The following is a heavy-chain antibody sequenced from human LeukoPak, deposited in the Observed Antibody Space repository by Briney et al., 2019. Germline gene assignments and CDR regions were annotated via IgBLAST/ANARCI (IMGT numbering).Heavy chain of an antibody. CDR1: GFTFSSYS. CDR2: ISSSSSYI. Sequence: PGGSLRLSCAASGFTFSSYSMNWVRQAPGKGLEWVSSISSSSSYIYYADSVKGRFTISRDNAKNSLYLQMNSLRAEDTAVYYCATESLYDPRFDCWGQGTLVTVSS. D-gene: IGHD3-16*01. V-gene: IGHV3-21*01. J-gene: IGHJ4*02. CDR3: ATESLYDPRFDC.